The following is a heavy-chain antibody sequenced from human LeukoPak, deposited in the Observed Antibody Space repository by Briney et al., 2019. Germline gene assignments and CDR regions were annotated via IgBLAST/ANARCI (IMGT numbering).Heavy chain of an antibody. D-gene: IGHD3-3*01. CDR1: GYTFTGYY. CDR2: INPNSGGT. J-gene: IGHJ3*02. V-gene: IGHV1-2*02. CDR3: ARSITIFGVVIMSGEAFDI. Sequence: VASVKVSCKASGYTFTGYYMHWVRQAPGQGLEWMGWINPNSGGTNYAQKFQGGVTMTRDTSISTAYMELSRLRSDDTAVYYCARSITIFGVVIMSGEAFDIWGQGTMVTVSS.